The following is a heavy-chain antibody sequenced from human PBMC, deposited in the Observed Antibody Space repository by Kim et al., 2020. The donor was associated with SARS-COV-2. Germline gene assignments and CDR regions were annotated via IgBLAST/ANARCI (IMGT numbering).Heavy chain of an antibody. CDR3: ARDRGYSDYLGRDGVGPDAVDI. J-gene: IGHJ3*02. CDR2: ISSSSSYI. CDR1: GFTFSSYS. V-gene: IGHV3-21*01. Sequence: GGSLRLSCAASGFTFSSYSMNWVRQAPGKGLEWVSSISSSSSYIYYADSVKGRFTISRDNAKNSLYLQMNSLRAEDTAVYYCARDRGYSDYLGRDGVGPDAVDIWGQGTMVTVSS. D-gene: IGHD5-12*01.